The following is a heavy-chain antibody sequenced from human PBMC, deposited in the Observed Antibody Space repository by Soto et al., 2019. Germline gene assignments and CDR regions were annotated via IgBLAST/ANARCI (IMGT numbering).Heavy chain of an antibody. D-gene: IGHD3-10*01. J-gene: IGHJ6*02. CDR3: ARFLYYGSGSYSPYGMDV. CDR1: GVSFNNNG. CDR2: VSPPFRTS. V-gene: IGHV1-69*01. Sequence: QVQLVQSGAEVKKPGSSVKVSCKTSGVSFNNNGIGWVRQAPGHGLEWMGGVSPPFRTSNYARKFQGRISITADASTGTVNMELSSLTSEDTAQYYCARFLYYGSGSYSPYGMDVWGRGTTVTVYS.